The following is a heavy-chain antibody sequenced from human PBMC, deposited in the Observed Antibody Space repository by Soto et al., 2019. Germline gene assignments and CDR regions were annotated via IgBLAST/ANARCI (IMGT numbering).Heavy chain of an antibody. J-gene: IGHJ4*02. V-gene: IGHV3-74*01. CDR1: GFSFSGFW. CDR3: VRGNTGYGNFDS. D-gene: IGHD5-12*01. Sequence: LRLSCAASGFSFSGFWMHWVRQAPGKGLVWVSRMITDVSTTYYADSVKGRFTISRDNAKSTLYLQMNSLRDEDAAVYYCVRGNTGYGNFDSWGQGTLVTVSS. CDR2: MITDVSTT.